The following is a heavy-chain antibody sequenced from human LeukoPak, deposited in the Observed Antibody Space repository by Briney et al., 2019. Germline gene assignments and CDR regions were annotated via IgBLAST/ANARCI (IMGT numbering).Heavy chain of an antibody. CDR2: IYYSGST. J-gene: IGHJ2*01. CDR1: GGSISSSSYY. D-gene: IGHD5-18*01. CDR3: ARDTARNYWYFDL. Sequence: SETLSLTCTVYGGSISSSSYYWGWIRQPPGKGLEWIGSIYYSGSTYYNPSLKSRVTISVDTSKNQFSLKLSSVTAADTAVYYCARDTARNYWYFDLWGRGTLVTVSS. V-gene: IGHV4-39*07.